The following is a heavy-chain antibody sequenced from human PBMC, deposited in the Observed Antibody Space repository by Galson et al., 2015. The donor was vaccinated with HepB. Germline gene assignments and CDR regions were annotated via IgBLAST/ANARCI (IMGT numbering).Heavy chain of an antibody. CDR1: GFSLSTSGMC. D-gene: IGHD3-10*01. V-gene: IGHV2-70*11. J-gene: IGHJ4*02. CDR3: ARSFGVRPLFDY. CDR2: IDWDDDK. Sequence: PALVKPTQTLTLTCTFSGFSLSTSGMCVSWIRQPPGKALEWLARIDWDDDKYYSTSLKTRLTISKDTSKNQVVLTMTNMDPVDTATYYCARSFGVRPLFDYWGQGTLVTVSS.